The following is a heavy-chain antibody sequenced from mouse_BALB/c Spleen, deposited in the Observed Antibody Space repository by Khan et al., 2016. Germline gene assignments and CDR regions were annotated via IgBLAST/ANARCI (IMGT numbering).Heavy chain of an antibody. J-gene: IGHJ3*01. CDR1: GFSLTNSG. Sequence: VELVESGPGLVAPSQSLSITCTVSGFSLTNSGVHWVRQPPRKGLDWLGVIWAGGSTDYNSALMSRLSITRDTTQNHVFLKMNSLQTDDTAMYYCARDDQDFDAWFASWGQGTLVTVSA. CDR2: IWAGGST. CDR3: ARDDQDFDAWFAS. V-gene: IGHV2-9*02.